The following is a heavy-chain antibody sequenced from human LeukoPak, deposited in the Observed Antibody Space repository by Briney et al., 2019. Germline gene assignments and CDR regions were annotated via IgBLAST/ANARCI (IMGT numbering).Heavy chain of an antibody. V-gene: IGHV3-23*01. J-gene: IGHJ3*02. CDR2: ISAST. CDR3: AKRQRLLQPSDDAFDI. CDR1: GFTFSAYA. Sequence: GGSLRLSCAASGFTFSAYAMSWVRQAPGKGLEWVSAISASTFYADSVQGRFSISRDNSKNTLYRQMNSLRGQQTAVYFSAKRQRLLQPSDDAFDIWGQGTMVTVSS. D-gene: IGHD5-24*01.